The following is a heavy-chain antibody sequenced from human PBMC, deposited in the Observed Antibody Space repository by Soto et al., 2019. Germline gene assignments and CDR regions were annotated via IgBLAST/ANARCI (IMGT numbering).Heavy chain of an antibody. J-gene: IGHJ5*02. V-gene: IGHV5-51*01. Sequence: GESLKISCKASGYSFTNFWIGWVRQKPGKGLEWMGIIYPDDSNTIYSPSIQGQVAISADKSISTAYLQWSSLKASDTAMYYCASVGFNYYDSSGYYHWGQGTLVTVSS. CDR2: IYPDDSNT. D-gene: IGHD3-22*01. CDR3: ASVGFNYYDSSGYYH. CDR1: GYSFTNFW.